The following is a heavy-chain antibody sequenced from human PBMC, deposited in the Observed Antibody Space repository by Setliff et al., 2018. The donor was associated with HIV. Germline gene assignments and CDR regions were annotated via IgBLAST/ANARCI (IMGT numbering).Heavy chain of an antibody. J-gene: IGHJ6*02. CDR3: ASIDCGGDCYSYYYYGMDV. Sequence: ASVKVSCKASGGSFTSYYMHWVRQAPGQGLEWMGWSNTGNGNTKYSQKFQGRVTITRDTSASTAYMELSSLRSEDTAVYYCASIDCGGDCYSYYYYGMDVWGQGTTVTVSS. D-gene: IGHD2-21*02. V-gene: IGHV1-3*04. CDR2: SNTGNGNT. CDR1: GGSFTSYY.